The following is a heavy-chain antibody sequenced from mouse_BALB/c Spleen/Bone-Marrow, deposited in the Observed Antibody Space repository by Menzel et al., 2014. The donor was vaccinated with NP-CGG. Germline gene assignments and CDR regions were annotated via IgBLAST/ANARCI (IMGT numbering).Heavy chain of an antibody. CDR3: ARHGDNYVFDY. CDR1: GFTFSNYA. J-gene: IGHJ2*01. Sequence: MLVESGGGLVSPGGSLKLSCAASGFTFSNYALSWVRQTPEKRLEWVATVSSGGSFTYYPDSVKGRFTISRDSAKNTLYLQMSSLRSEDTAMYYCARHGDNYVFDYWGQGTTLTVSS. D-gene: IGHD1-3*01. V-gene: IGHV5-9-1*01. CDR2: VSSGGSFT.